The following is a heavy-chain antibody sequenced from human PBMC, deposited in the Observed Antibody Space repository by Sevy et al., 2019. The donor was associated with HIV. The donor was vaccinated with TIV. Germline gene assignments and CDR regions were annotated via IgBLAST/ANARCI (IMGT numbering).Heavy chain of an antibody. J-gene: IGHJ6*03. Sequence: GGSLRLSCAASGFTLDDYAMHWVRQAPGKGLEWVSLISWDGGSTYYADSVKGRFTISRDNSKNSLYLQMNSLRAEDTALYYCAKGTSYYMDVWGKGTTVTVSS. CDR3: AKGTSYYMDV. CDR2: ISWDGGST. V-gene: IGHV3-43D*03. CDR1: GFTLDDYA.